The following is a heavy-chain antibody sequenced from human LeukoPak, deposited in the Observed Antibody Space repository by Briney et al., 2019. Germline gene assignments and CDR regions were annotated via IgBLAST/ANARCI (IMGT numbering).Heavy chain of an antibody. CDR1: GGSFSGYY. V-gene: IGHV4-34*01. CDR3: ARGWNRSGWYVY. D-gene: IGHD6-19*01. J-gene: IGHJ4*02. Sequence: PSETLSLTCAVYGGSFSGYYWSWIRQPPGKGLEWIGEINHSGSTNYNPSLKSRVTISVDTSKNQFSLKLSSVTAADTAVYYCARGWNRSGWYVYWGQGTLVTVSS. CDR2: INHSGST.